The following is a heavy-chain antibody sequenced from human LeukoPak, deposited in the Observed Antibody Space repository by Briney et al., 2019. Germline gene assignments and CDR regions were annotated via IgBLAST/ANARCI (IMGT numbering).Heavy chain of an antibody. Sequence: GASVKVSCKASGYTFNSYHMHWVRQAPGQGLEWMGIINPSGGSTSYAQKFQGRVTMTRDTSTSTVYMELSSLRSEDTAVYYCARSGLGHAFDIWGQGTMVTVSS. CDR3: ARSGLGHAFDI. J-gene: IGHJ3*02. CDR1: GYTFNSYH. CDR2: INPSGGST. V-gene: IGHV1-46*02.